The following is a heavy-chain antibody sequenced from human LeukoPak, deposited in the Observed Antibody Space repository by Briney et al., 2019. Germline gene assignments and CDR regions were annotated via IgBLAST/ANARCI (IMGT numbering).Heavy chain of an antibody. V-gene: IGHV2-5*02. CDR3: AHVRGANTYYCDSSGCDFDY. J-gene: IGHJ4*02. D-gene: IGHD3-22*01. CDR2: IYWDDDK. Sequence: ESGPTLVKPTQTLTLTCTFSGFSVSTIGVGVGWIRQPPGKALEWLAIIYWDDDKRYSPSLKSRLTITKDTSKNQVVLTMTNMDPVDTATYYCAHVRGANTYYCDSSGCDFDYWGQGTLVTVSS. CDR1: GFSVSTIGVG.